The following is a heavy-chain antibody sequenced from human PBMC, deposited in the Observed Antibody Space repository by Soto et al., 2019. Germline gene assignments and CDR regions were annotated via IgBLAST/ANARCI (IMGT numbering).Heavy chain of an antibody. Sequence: SGPTLVNPTQTLTLTCTFSGFSLSTSGVGVGWIRQPPGKALEWLALIYWNDDKRYSPSLKSRLTITKDTSKNQVVLTMTNMDPVDTATYYCAHISLTAVDLSWYSVGPNWFDPWGQGTLVTVSS. CDR2: IYWNDDK. CDR3: AHISLTAVDLSWYSVGPNWFDP. CDR1: GFSLSTSGVG. J-gene: IGHJ5*02. V-gene: IGHV2-5*01. D-gene: IGHD6-13*01.